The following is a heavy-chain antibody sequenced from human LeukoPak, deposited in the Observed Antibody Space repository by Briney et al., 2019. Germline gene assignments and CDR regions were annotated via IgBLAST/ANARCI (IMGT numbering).Heavy chain of an antibody. V-gene: IGHV3-48*03. CDR2: ISSSGSTV. Sequence: QPGGSLRLSCAASGFTFSSYEMNWVRQAPGKGLEWVSYISSSGSTVYYADSVKGRFTISRENAKNSLYLQMNSLRAEDTAVYYCARDLNYFDYWGQGTLVTVSS. CDR3: ARDLNYFDY. CDR1: GFTFSSYE. J-gene: IGHJ4*02.